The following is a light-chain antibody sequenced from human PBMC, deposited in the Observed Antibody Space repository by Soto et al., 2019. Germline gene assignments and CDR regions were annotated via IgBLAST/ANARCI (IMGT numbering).Light chain of an antibody. CDR3: QQRSNWLALT. Sequence: EIVLTQSPATLSLSPGERATLSCRASQRVSSSLAWYQQKPGQAPRLLIYDASNRATGIPARFSGSGSGTDFTLTISRLEPEDFAVYYCQQRSNWLALTFGGGTKVEIK. J-gene: IGKJ4*01. CDR1: QRVSSS. CDR2: DAS. V-gene: IGKV3-11*01.